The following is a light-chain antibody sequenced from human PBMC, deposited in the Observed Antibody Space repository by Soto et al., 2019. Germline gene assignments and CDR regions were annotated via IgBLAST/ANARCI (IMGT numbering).Light chain of an antibody. Sequence: SPLPQPPSMSVSPGQSITLSCAGKSNDVGGYNYVSWYQQHPGKAPKLMIYDVSNRPSGVSNRFSGSKSDNTASLTISGLQAEDEADYYCSSYTSSSPYVFGTGTKVTVL. V-gene: IGLV2-14*01. CDR3: SSYTSSSPYV. CDR2: DVS. J-gene: IGLJ1*01. CDR1: SNDVGGYNY.